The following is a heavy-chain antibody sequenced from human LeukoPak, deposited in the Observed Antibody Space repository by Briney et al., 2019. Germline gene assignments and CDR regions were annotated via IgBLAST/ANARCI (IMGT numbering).Heavy chain of an antibody. D-gene: IGHD6-13*01. CDR2: IYTSGST. CDR3: ARGYIRYSSSWYTKDDAFDI. V-gene: IGHV4-61*02. CDR1: GGSISSGSYY. Sequence: SETLSLTCTVSGGSISSGSYYWSWIRQPAGKGLEWIGRIYTSGSTNYNPSLKSRVTISVDTSKNQFSLKLSSVTAADTAVDYCARGYIRYSSSWYTKDDAFDIWGQGTMVTVSS. J-gene: IGHJ3*02.